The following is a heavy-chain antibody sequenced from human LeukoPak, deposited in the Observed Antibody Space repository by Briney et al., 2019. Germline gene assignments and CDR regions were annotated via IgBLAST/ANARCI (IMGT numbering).Heavy chain of an antibody. J-gene: IGHJ2*01. CDR1: GFIFSSYE. Sequence: GGSLRLSCAASGFIFSSYETNWVRQAPGRGLEWVSYISSGGSIIYYADSVRGRFTISRDNSKNTLYLQMNSLRVEDTAVYHCAKGAPWGDRYFDLWGRGTLVTVSS. CDR2: ISSGGSII. CDR3: AKGAPWGDRYFDL. V-gene: IGHV3-48*03. D-gene: IGHD2-21*02.